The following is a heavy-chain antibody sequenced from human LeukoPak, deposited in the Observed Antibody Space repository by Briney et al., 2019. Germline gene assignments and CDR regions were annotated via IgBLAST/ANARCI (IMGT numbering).Heavy chain of an antibody. CDR1: GFTFRNYA. D-gene: IGHD3-22*01. CDR2: ISGSGGST. Sequence: PGGSLRLSCAASGFTFRNYAMSWVRQAPGKGLEWVSAISGSGGSTYYADSVKGRFTISRDNSKNTLYLRMNSLRAEDTAVYYCAKELDSSGYFDFWGQGTLVTVSS. J-gene: IGHJ4*02. CDR3: AKELDSSGYFDF. V-gene: IGHV3-23*01.